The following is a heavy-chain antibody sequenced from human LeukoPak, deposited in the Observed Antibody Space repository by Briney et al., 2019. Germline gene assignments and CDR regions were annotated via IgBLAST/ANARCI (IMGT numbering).Heavy chain of an antibody. J-gene: IGHJ3*02. V-gene: IGHV3-30*02. CDR1: GFTFSSYG. Sequence: GGSLRLSCAASGFTFSSYGMHWVRQAPGKGLEWVAFIRYDGSNKYYADSVKGRFTISRDNSKNTLYLQMNSLRAEDTAVYYCAKEFARIQLWYDALDIWGQGTMVTVSS. CDR2: IRYDGSNK. D-gene: IGHD5-18*01. CDR3: AKEFARIQLWYDALDI.